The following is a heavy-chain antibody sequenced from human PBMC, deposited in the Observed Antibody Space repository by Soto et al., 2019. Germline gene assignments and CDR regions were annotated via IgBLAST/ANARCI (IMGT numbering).Heavy chain of an antibody. V-gene: IGHV3-21*01. D-gene: IGHD6-19*01. CDR2: ISSSRYI. Sequence: EVQLVESGGGLVKPGGSLRVSCAASGFTFSSYSMNWVRQAPGKGLEWVSSISSSRYIYYADAVKGRFTISRDNAKNSLYLQMNSLRVEDTAVYYCATVTRSGWDWGQGTLVTVSS. CDR1: GFTFSSYS. CDR3: ATVTRSGWD. J-gene: IGHJ4*02.